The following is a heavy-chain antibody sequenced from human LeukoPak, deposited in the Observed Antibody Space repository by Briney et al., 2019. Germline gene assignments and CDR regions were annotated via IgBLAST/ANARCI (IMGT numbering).Heavy chain of an antibody. CDR2: IKQDGSEK. D-gene: IGHD3-3*01. Sequence: GGSLRLSCEASGFTFNMFWMGWVRQAPGEGLEWVANIKQDGSEKYYVDSVKGRFTISRDNAKNSLYPQMNSLRAEDTAVYYCARLNYDFWSGPRDYWGQGTLVTVSS. CDR3: ARLNYDFWSGPRDY. V-gene: IGHV3-7*01. CDR1: GFTFNMFW. J-gene: IGHJ4*02.